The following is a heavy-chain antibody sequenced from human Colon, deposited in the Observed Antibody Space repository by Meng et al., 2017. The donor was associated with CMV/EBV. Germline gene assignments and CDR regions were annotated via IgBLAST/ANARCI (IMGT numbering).Heavy chain of an antibody. V-gene: IGHV3-30*02. CDR1: GFPFSDYG. D-gene: IGHD3-16*02. CDR3: VKGSTPGGGYLAF. CDR2: SRFDGQSK. Sequence: GGSLRLSCEGSGFPFSDYGIHWVRQAPGKGLEWVAFSRFDGQSKYAESMKGRFTISRDNSRNTVFLQMNSLRVEDTAVYYCVKGSTPGGGYLAFWGQGTRVTVSS. J-gene: IGHJ4*02.